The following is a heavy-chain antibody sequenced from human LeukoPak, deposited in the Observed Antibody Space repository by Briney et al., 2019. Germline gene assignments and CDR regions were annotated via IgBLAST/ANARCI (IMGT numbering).Heavy chain of an antibody. V-gene: IGHV4-34*01. CDR2: INHSGST. Sequence: SETLSLTCAVYGGSFSGYYWSWIRQPPGKGLEWIGEINHSGSTNYNPSLKSRVTISVDTSKNQFSLKLSSVTAADTAVYYCARRLKWLELAYYYYGMDVWGQGTTVTVSS. CDR1: GGSFSGYY. CDR3: ARRLKWLELAYYYYGMDV. D-gene: IGHD6-19*01. J-gene: IGHJ6*02.